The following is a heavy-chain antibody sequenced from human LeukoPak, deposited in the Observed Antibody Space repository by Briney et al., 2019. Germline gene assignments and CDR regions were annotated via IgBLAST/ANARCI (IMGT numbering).Heavy chain of an antibody. J-gene: IGHJ6*03. Sequence: GGSLRLSCAASGFTFSDYYMSWIRQAPGKGLEWVSYISSSGSTIYYADSVKDRFTISRDNTKNSLYLQMNSLRAEDTAVYYCARSPSIAAFAYYYMDVWGKGTTVTVSS. V-gene: IGHV3-11*04. D-gene: IGHD6-6*01. CDR2: ISSSGSTI. CDR1: GFTFSDYY. CDR3: ARSPSIAAFAYYYMDV.